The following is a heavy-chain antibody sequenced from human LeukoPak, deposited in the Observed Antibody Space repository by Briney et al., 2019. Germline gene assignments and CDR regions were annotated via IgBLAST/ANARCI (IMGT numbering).Heavy chain of an antibody. V-gene: IGHV3-21*01. CDR1: GFTFSSYA. CDR2: ISSSSSYI. J-gene: IGHJ4*02. D-gene: IGHD5-24*01. CDR3: ARDRGVEMATMGLDS. Sequence: GGSLRLSCAASGFTFSSYAMSWVRQAPGKGLEWVSSISSSSSYIYYADSVKGRFTISRDNAKNLLYLHMKSLRAEDTAVYYCARDRGVEMATMGLDSWGQGTLVTVSS.